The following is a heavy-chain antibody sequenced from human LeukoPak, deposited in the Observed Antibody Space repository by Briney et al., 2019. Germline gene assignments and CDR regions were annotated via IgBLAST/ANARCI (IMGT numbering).Heavy chain of an antibody. D-gene: IGHD2-2*01. Sequence: ASVKVSCKASGYTFTGYHMHWVRQAPGQGLEWMGRINPNTGGTEYAQKFQGRVTMTRDTSISTAYMDLSRLGSDDTAVYYCARDYCSSTSCLFDYWGQGTLVTVSS. CDR1: GYTFTGYH. V-gene: IGHV1-2*06. CDR2: INPNTGGT. CDR3: ARDYCSSTSCLFDY. J-gene: IGHJ4*02.